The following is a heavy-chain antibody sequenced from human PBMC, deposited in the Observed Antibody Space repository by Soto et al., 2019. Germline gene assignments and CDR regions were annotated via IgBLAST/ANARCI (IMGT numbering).Heavy chain of an antibody. J-gene: IGHJ5*02. D-gene: IGHD3-22*01. CDR1: GGPISSYY. V-gene: IGHV4-59*01. CDR3: ARVISWHYDSTNWFDP. CDR2: IYYSGST. Sequence: SETLSLTCTVSGGPISSYYWSWIRQPPGKGLEWIGYIYYSGSTNYNPSLKSQVTISVDTSKNQFSLKLSSVTAAVTAVYDCARVISWHYDSTNWFDPWGQGTLVTVSS.